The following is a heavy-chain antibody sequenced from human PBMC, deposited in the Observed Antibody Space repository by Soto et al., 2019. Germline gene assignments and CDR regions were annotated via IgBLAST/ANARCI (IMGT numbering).Heavy chain of an antibody. CDR3: ARGRYGDY. V-gene: IGHV1-18*01. CDR2: ISAHNGNT. Sequence: QVHLVQSGAEVKKPGASVKVSCKGSGYDFTTYGITWVRQAPGQGLKWMAWISAHNGNTDYAQKLQGRVTVTRDTSTSTAYMELRSRRSDDTAVYYCARGRYGDYWGQGALVTVSS. D-gene: IGHD1-1*01. CDR1: GYDFTTYG. J-gene: IGHJ4*02.